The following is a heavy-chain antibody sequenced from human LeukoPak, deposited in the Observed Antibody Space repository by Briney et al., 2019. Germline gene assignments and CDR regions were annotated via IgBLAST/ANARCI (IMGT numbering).Heavy chain of an antibody. Sequence: PGRSLRLSCAASGFTFSSYGMHWVRQAPGKGLEWVAVISYDGSNKYYADSVKGRFTISRDNSKNTLYLQMNSLRAEDTAVYYCARDGHYDILTGYYSFFDYWGQGTLVTVSS. CDR2: ISYDGSNK. CDR3: ARDGHYDILTGYYSFFDY. CDR1: GFTFSSYG. D-gene: IGHD3-9*01. J-gene: IGHJ4*02. V-gene: IGHV3-30*03.